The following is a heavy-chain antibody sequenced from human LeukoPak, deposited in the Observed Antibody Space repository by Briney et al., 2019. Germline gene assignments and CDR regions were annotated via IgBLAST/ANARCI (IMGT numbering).Heavy chain of an antibody. V-gene: IGHV1-3*01. CDR3: AVIVGVANTSDSAFDI. CDR2: INARNGNT. CDR1: GYTFTSYA. D-gene: IGHD3-16*02. J-gene: IGHJ3*02. Sequence: GASVNVSCKAAGYTFTSYAMHGVRQAPGQRREWMGWINARNGNTKYSQKFQGRVTITRDTSASTAYMELSSLRSEDTAVYYCAVIVGVANTSDSAFDIWGQGTMVTVSS.